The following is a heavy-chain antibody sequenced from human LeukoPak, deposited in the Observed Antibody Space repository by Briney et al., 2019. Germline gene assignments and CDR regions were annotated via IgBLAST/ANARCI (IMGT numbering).Heavy chain of an antibody. CDR1: GFTFSDYW. D-gene: IGHD3-10*02. Sequence: GGSLRLSCAASGFTFSDYWMHWVRQAPGKGLVWVSRISSDGSRVAYADSVKGRFTISRDNAKNSLYLQMNSLRAEDTAVYYCAELGITMIGGVWGKGTTVTISS. CDR2: ISSDGSRV. V-gene: IGHV3-74*01. J-gene: IGHJ6*04. CDR3: AELGITMIGGV.